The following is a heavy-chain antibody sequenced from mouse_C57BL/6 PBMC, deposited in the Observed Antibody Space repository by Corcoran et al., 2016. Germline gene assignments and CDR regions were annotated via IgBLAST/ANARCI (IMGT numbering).Heavy chain of an antibody. D-gene: IGHD1-1*01. CDR1: GYTFTDYY. V-gene: IGHV1-26*01. Sequence: EVQLQQSGPELVKPGASVKISCKASGYTFTDYYMNWVKQSHGKSLEWSGDINTNNGGTSYNQKFKGKATLTVDKSSSTAYMELRSLTSEDSAVYYCARPCYYGYWGQGTTLTVSS. CDR2: INTNNGGT. CDR3: ARPCYYGY. J-gene: IGHJ2*01.